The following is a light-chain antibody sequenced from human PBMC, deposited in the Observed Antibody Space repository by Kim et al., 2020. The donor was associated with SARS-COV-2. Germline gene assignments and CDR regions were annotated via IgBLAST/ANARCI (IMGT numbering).Light chain of an antibody. CDR3: SSYTSSSTTYV. CDR2: AVS. J-gene: IGLJ1*01. V-gene: IGLV2-14*03. Sequence: QSITISCTGTSSDVGSYNYVSWYQQHPGKAPKLMIYAVSNRPSGVSNRFSGSKSGNTASLTISGLQAEDEADYYCSSYTSSSTTYVFGTGTKVTVL. CDR1: SSDVGSYNY.